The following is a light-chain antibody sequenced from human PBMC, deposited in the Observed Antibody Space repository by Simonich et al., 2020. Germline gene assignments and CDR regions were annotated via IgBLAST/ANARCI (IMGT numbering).Light chain of an antibody. CDR3: CSYAGSSTWV. CDR2: EGS. CDR1: SSDVGSYNL. Sequence: QSALTQPASVSGSPGQSITISCTGTSSDVGSYNLVSWYQQHPGKAPKLMIYEGSKRPLGVLNRFSGSKSGNTASLTISGLQAEDEADYYCCSYAGSSTWVFGGGTKLTVL. V-gene: IGLV2-23*01. J-gene: IGLJ3*02.